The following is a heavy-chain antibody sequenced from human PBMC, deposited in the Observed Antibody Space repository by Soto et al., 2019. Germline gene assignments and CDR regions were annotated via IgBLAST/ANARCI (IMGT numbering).Heavy chain of an antibody. V-gene: IGHV3-48*01. J-gene: IGHJ4*02. D-gene: IGHD4-17*01. CDR3: ARGYYGDYVSDY. CDR2: ISSSGSTI. Sequence: EVQLVESGGGLVQPGGCLRLSCAASGFTFSIYSMNWVRQAPGKGLEWVSYISSSGSTIYYADSVKGRFTISRDNAKNSLYLHMNSLRAADTAVYYCARGYYGDYVSDYWGQGTLVTVSS. CDR1: GFTFSIYS.